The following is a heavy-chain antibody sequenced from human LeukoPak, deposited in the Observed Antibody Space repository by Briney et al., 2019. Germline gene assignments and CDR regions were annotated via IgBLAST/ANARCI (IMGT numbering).Heavy chain of an antibody. J-gene: IGHJ5*02. V-gene: IGHV1-18*04. CDR1: GYTLTSYG. Sequence: ASVKVSCKASGYTLTSYGISWVRQAPGQGLEWMGWISAYNGNTNYAQKLQGRVTMTTDTSTSTAYMELRSLRSDDTAVYYCARDLQSEGLGELSPNWFDPWGQGTLVTVSS. D-gene: IGHD3-16*02. CDR2: ISAYNGNT. CDR3: ARDLQSEGLGELSPNWFDP.